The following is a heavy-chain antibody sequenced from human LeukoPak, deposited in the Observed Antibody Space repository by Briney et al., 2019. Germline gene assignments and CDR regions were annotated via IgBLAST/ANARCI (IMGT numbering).Heavy chain of an antibody. CDR2: INYSGST. Sequence: PSETLSLTCTVSSGSISSYYWSWIRQPPGKGLEGIGYINYSGSTNYNPSLKSRVTKSVETSKDQLILTLSSPDASDPAGDYLARGVSYYDSSGYYNEYFQHWGQGTLVTVSS. J-gene: IGHJ1*01. CDR3: ARGVSYYDSSGYYNEYFQH. V-gene: IGHV4-59*08. D-gene: IGHD3-22*01. CDR1: SGSISSYY.